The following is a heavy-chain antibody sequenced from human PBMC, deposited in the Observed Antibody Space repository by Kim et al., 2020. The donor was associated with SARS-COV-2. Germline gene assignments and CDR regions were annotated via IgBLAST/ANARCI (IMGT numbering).Heavy chain of an antibody. D-gene: IGHD3-22*01. V-gene: IGHV3-64*02. CDR1: GFTFSSYA. CDR3: ARSAPDSTGYFDY. J-gene: IGHJ4*02. CDR2: IGSNGDNT. Sequence: GSLRLSCAASGFTFSSYAMHWVRQAPGKGLEYVSFIGSNGDNTYYADSVKGRFTISRDNSENTLYLQVGSLRTEDMAVYFCARSAPDSTGYFDYWGQGTL.